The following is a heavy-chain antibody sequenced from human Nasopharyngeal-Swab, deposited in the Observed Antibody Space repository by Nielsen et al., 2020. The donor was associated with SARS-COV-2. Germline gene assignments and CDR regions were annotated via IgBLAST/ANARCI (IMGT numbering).Heavy chain of an antibody. J-gene: IGHJ3*02. V-gene: IGHV5-51*01. D-gene: IGHD6-19*01. CDR1: GYSFTNHW. CDR2: FNPGDSNT. CDR3: ATHGGYSSGWFKYAFDI. Sequence: GESLKISCKGSGYSFTNHWIGWVRQMPGKGPEWMGVFNPGDSNTRYSPSFQGQVTISADKSISTAFLQWSSLKASDTAMYYCATHGGYSSGWFKYAFDIWGQGTMVTVSS.